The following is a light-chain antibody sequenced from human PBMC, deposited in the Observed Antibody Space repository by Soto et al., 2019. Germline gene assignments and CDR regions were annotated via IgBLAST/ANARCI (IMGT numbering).Light chain of an antibody. CDR3: CSYAGSSTYV. J-gene: IGLJ1*01. CDR2: EVS. V-gene: IGLV2-23*02. CDR1: SSDVGSYNL. Sequence: QPVLTQPPSASGSPGQSITISCTGTSSDVGSYNLVSWYQQHPGKAPKLMIYEVSKRPSGVSNRFSGSKSGNTASLTISGLQAEDEADYYCCSYAGSSTYVFGTGTKVTLL.